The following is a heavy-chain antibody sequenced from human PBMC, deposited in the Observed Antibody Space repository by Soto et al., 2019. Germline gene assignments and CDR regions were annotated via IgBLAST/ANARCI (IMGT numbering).Heavy chain of an antibody. D-gene: IGHD3-3*01. Sequence: QVQLAQSGAEVKKPGASVKISCTASGYTVTTHYMHWVRQAPGRGLEWMGAINPGSGAAKYTQTFQARVTMTRGTSTHTVYMEMSALRSEHTAVFYCGRGGGVGVAGSAAFDMWGQGTMVIVSS. CDR3: GRGGGVGVAGSAAFDM. CDR1: GYTVTTHY. V-gene: IGHV1-46*01. J-gene: IGHJ3*02. CDR2: INPGSGAA.